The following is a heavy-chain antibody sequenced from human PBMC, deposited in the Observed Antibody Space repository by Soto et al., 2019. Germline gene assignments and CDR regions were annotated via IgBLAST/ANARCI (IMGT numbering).Heavy chain of an antibody. V-gene: IGHV5-51*01. Sequence: GESLKISCKGSGYSFTSYWIGWVRQMPGKGLEWMGIIYPGDSDTRYSPSFQGQVTISADKSISTAYLQWSSLKASDTAMYYCARRLHYSNYGGYYFDYWGQGTLVTVSS. D-gene: IGHD4-4*01. J-gene: IGHJ4*02. CDR3: ARRLHYSNYGGYYFDY. CDR2: IYPGDSDT. CDR1: GYSFTSYW.